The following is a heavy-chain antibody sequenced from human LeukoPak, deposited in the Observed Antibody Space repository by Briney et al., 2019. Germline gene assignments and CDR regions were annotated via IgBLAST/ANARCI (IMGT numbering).Heavy chain of an antibody. CDR2: ISYDGSNK. CDR3: AREDTGMVRNYNYYMDV. J-gene: IGHJ6*03. D-gene: IGHD5-18*01. Sequence: PGGSLRLSCAASGFTFSSYAMHWVRQAPGKGLEWVAFISYDGSNKYYADSVKGRFTISRDNSKNTLYLQMNSLRAEDTAVYYCAREDTGMVRNYNYYMDVWGKGTTVTVSS. V-gene: IGHV3-30-3*01. CDR1: GFTFSSYA.